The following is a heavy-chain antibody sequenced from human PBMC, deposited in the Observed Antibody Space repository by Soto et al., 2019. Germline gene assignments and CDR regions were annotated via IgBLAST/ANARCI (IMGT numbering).Heavy chain of an antibody. D-gene: IGHD6-13*01. Sequence: QVQLVESGGGVVQPGRSLRLSCAASGFTFSSYAMHWFRQAPGKGLEWVAVISYDGSNKYYADSVKGRFTISRDNSKNTLYLQMNSLRAEDTAVYYCAAGAELAYYYYGMDVWGQGTTVTVSS. CDR2: ISYDGSNK. J-gene: IGHJ6*02. CDR1: GFTFSSYA. V-gene: IGHV3-30-3*01. CDR3: AAGAELAYYYYGMDV.